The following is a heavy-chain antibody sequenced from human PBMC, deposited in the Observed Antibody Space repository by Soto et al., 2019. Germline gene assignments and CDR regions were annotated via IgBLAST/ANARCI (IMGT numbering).Heavy chain of an antibody. CDR3: ARDHGVGATRGMDV. V-gene: IGHV4-4*07. D-gene: IGHD1-26*01. J-gene: IGHJ6*02. CDR1: GGSISSYY. Sequence: PSETLSLTCTVSGGSISSYYWSWIRQPAGKGLEWIGRIYTSGSTNYNPSLKSRVTMSVGTSKNQFSLKLSSVTAADTAVYYCARDHGVGATRGMDVWGQGTTVTVSS. CDR2: IYTSGST.